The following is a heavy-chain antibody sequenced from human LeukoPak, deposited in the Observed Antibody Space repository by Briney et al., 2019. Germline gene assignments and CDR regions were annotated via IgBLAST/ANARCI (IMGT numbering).Heavy chain of an antibody. V-gene: IGHV1-8*01. D-gene: IGHD3-3*01. J-gene: IGHJ6*02. CDR1: GYTFTSYD. CDR3: ARLRHITIFGGMDV. CDR2: MNPNSGNT. Sequence: ASVKVSCKASGYTFTSYDINWVRQATGQGLEWMGWMNPNSGNTGYAQKFQGRVTMTRNTSISTAYMELSSLRSEDTAVSYCARLRHITIFGGMDVWGQGTTVTVSS.